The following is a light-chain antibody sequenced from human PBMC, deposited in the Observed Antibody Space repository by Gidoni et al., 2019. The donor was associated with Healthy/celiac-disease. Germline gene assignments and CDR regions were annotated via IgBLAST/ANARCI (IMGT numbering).Light chain of an antibody. J-gene: IGKJ5*01. CDR3: QQYNNWPIA. CDR1: QSVSSN. CDR2: GAS. V-gene: IGKV3-15*01. Sequence: EIVMTQSPATLSVSPGERATLSCRASQSVSSNLAWYQQKPGQAPRLLIYGASTRDTGIPARFSGSGAGTEFTLTISSLQSADFAVYYCQQYNNWPIAFGQGTRLEIK.